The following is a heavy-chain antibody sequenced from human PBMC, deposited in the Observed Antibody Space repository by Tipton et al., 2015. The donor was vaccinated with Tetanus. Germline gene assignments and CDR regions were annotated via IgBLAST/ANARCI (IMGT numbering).Heavy chain of an antibody. CDR2: SWYDGTDN. CDR1: GLIFSNYG. V-gene: IGHV3-33*01. D-gene: IGHD2-21*01. J-gene: IGHJ5*02. Sequence: SLRLSCAASGLIFSNYGIHWVRQAPGKGLEWLAVSWYDGTDNYYADSVKGRFTISRYKSKYTLYLQMNSLRVEDTDLYYCAREVDCGGGRCFSGVLDTGGQGTRVTVS. CDR3: AREVDCGGGRCFSGVLDT.